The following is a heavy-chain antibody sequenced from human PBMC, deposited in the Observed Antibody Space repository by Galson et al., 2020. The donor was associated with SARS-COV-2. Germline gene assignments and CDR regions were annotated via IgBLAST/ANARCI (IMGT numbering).Heavy chain of an antibody. CDR3: ARDSQGGNDYNYLLF. J-gene: IGHJ4*02. CDR2: INHSGGGT. D-gene: IGHD4-4*01. V-gene: IGHV1-46*01. CDR1: GYTFTSYY. Sequence: GESLKISCKASGYTFTSYYIHWVRQAPGQGLEWMGIINHSGGGTTYAQKFQGRVTMTRDTSTSTVYMELSSLRSEDTAVYYCARDSQGGNDYNYLLFWGQGTLVTVSS.